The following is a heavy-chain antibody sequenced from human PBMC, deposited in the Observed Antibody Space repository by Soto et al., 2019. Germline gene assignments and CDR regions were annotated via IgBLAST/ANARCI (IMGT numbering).Heavy chain of an antibody. CDR1: GYIFTSYW. V-gene: IGHV5-51*01. J-gene: IGHJ6*02. D-gene: IGHD3-10*01. CDR3: ARLGGSGSYEYYYGMDV. CDR2: IYPGDSDT. Sequence: PGESLKISCNGSGYIFTSYWIGWVRQMPGKGLEWMGIIYPGDSDTRYSPSFQGQVTIPADKSISTAYLQWSSLKASDTAMYYCARLGGSGSYEYYYGMDVWGQGTTVTVSS.